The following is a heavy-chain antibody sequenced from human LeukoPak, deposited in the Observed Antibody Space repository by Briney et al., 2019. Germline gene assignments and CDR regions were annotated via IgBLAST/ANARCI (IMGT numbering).Heavy chain of an antibody. CDR3: AKGYSSGWTPFDY. CDR1: GLILRGHA. V-gene: IGHV3-23*01. D-gene: IGHD6-19*01. J-gene: IGHJ4*02. CDR2: IGDSGEIE. Sequence: GGSLRLSCEASGLILRGHAMSWVRQAPGKGLEWVSGIGDSGEIERYADSVKGRFTISRDNFRNTAYLEMRSLRPEDTAVYYCAKGYSSGWTPFDYWGQGTQITVSS.